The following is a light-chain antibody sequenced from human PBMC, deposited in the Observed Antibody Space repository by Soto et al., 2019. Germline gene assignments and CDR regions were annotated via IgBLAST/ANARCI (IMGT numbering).Light chain of an antibody. CDR1: QSVSSIY. V-gene: IGKV3-20*01. J-gene: IGKJ1*01. Sequence: EIVLTQSPGTLSLSPGERATLSCRASQSVSSIYLAWYQQKPGQAPTLVIYGASNMATGVPDRFSGSGSGTVFSLTISRLEPEDVAVYYCQQYGGSWTFGQGTKVEIK. CDR2: GAS. CDR3: QQYGGSWT.